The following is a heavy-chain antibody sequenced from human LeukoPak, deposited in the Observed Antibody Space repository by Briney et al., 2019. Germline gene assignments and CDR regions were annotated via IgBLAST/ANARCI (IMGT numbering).Heavy chain of an antibody. CDR1: GFTFSSYA. CDR2: ISYDGSNK. Sequence: GGSLRLSCAASGFTFSSYAMHWVRQAPGKGLEWVAVISYDGSNKYYADSVKGRFTISRDNSKNTLYLQMNSLRAEDTAVYYCARGEVVPAAHPEIDYWGQGTLVTVSS. D-gene: IGHD2-2*01. J-gene: IGHJ4*02. CDR3: ARGEVVPAAHPEIDY. V-gene: IGHV3-30-3*01.